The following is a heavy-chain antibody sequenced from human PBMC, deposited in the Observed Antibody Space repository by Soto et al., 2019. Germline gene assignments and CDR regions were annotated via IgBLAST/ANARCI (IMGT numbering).Heavy chain of an antibody. CDR2: IIPIFGTA. D-gene: IGHD4-4*01. V-gene: IGHV1-69*13. CDR3: ARTGAYSNYAPYYFDY. CDR1: GGTFSSYA. J-gene: IGHJ4*02. Sequence: SVKVSCKASGGTFSSYAISCVRQAPGQGLEWMGGIIPIFGTANYAQKFQGRVTITADESTSTAYMELSSLRSEDTAVYYCARTGAYSNYAPYYFDYWGQGTLVTVS.